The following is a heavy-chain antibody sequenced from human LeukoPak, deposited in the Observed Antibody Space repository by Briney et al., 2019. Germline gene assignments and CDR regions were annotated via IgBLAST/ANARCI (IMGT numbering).Heavy chain of an antibody. J-gene: IGHJ4*02. Sequence: GASVKVSCKASGYTFTSYYMHRVRQAPGQGLEWMGIINPSGGSTSYAQKFQGRVTMTRDTSISTAYMELSRLRSDDTAVYYCARGSDDFWSGYSPSYWGQGTLVTVSS. V-gene: IGHV1-46*01. D-gene: IGHD3-3*01. CDR1: GYTFTSYY. CDR2: INPSGGST. CDR3: ARGSDDFWSGYSPSY.